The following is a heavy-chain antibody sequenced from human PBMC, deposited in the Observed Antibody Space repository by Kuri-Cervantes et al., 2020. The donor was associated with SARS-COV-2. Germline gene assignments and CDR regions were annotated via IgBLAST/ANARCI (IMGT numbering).Heavy chain of an antibody. D-gene: IGHD6-19*01. CDR2: ISYDGRDT. Sequence: AGSLRLSCEVSGFIFSDYSIDWVRQAPGKGLEWVAFISYDGRDTKFADSVKGRFTISRDNSKNVVYLQMISLRIEDTAEYFCARDPFSADISGWKGPFDYWGQGTLVTVSS. CDR1: GFIFSDYS. CDR3: ARDPFSADISGWKGPFDY. V-gene: IGHV3-30*14. J-gene: IGHJ4*02.